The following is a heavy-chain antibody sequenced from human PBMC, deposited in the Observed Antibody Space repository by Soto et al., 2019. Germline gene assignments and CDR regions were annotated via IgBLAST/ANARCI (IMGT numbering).Heavy chain of an antibody. J-gene: IGHJ1*01. CDR3: ARVDYYDSSGYYYERFQH. CDR1: GFTFSSYW. Sequence: PGGSLRLSCAASGFTFSSYWMSWVRQAPGKGLEWVANIKQDGSEKYYVDSVKGRFTISRDNAKNSLYLQMNSLRAEDTAVYYCARVDYYDSSGYYYERFQHWGQGTLVTVSS. CDR2: IKQDGSEK. V-gene: IGHV3-7*01. D-gene: IGHD3-22*01.